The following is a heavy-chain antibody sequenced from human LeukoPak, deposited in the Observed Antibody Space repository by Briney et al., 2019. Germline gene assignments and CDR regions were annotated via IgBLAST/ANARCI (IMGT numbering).Heavy chain of an antibody. V-gene: IGHV3-7*01. CDR2: IKQYGSEK. CDR3: ATGPGYSSSW. D-gene: IGHD6-13*01. CDR1: GFTFSSYW. J-gene: IGHJ4*02. Sequence: PGGSLRLSCAASGFTFSSYWMSWVRQAPGKGLEWVANIKQYGSEKYYVDSVKGTFTITRDNAKNSLYLQMNSLRAEDTAVYYCATGPGYSSSWWGQGTLVTVSS.